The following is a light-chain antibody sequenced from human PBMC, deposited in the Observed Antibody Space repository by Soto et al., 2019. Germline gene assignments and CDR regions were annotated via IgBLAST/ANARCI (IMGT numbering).Light chain of an antibody. CDR1: QSLLHSNGYNY. Sequence: IVMTHSPLSLPVTPGEPASISCSSSQSLLHSNGYNYLDWYLQKPGQSPQLLIYLGSNRASGVPDRLSGSGSGRDFTLKISRVEAEDVGVYYGMQALQTPRTFGGGTKVEIK. J-gene: IGKJ4*01. CDR3: MQALQTPRT. CDR2: LGS. V-gene: IGKV2-28*01.